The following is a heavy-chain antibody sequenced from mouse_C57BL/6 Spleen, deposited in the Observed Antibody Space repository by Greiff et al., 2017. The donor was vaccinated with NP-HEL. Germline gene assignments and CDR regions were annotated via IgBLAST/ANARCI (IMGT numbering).Heavy chain of an antibody. CDR2: ISNGGGST. V-gene: IGHV5-12*01. J-gene: IGHJ1*03. Sequence: EVQVVESGGGLVQPGGSLKLSCAASGFTFSDYYMYWVRQTPEKRLEWVAYISNGGGSTYYPDTVKGRFTISRDNAKNTLYLQMSRLKSEDTAMYYCARHGSSAWYFDVWGTGTTVTVSS. CDR3: ARHGSSAWYFDV. D-gene: IGHD1-3*01. CDR1: GFTFSDYY.